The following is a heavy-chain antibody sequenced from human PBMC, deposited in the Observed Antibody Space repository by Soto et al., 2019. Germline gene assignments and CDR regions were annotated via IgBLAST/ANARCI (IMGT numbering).Heavy chain of an antibody. J-gene: IGHJ6*03. Sequence: SETLSLTCTVSGGSISSYYWSWIRQPPGKGLEWIGYIYYSGSTNYNPSLKSRVTISVDTSKNQFSLKLSSVTAADTAVYYCARHYYSGYVSYYYYYMDVWGKGTTVTVSS. V-gene: IGHV4-59*08. D-gene: IGHD5-12*01. CDR3: ARHYYSGYVSYYYYYMDV. CDR2: IYYSGST. CDR1: GGSISSYY.